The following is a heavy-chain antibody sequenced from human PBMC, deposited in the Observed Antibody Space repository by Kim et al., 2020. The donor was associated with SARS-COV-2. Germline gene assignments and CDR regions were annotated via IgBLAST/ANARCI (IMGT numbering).Heavy chain of an antibody. CDR1: GGTFSSYA. D-gene: IGHD2-15*01. Sequence: SVKVSCKASGGTFSSYAISWVRQAPGQGLEWMGRIIPILGIANYAQKFQGRVTITADKSTSTAYMELSSLRSEDTAVYYCARDLSRGVVVVAATPGWFDPWGQGTLVTVSS. CDR3: ARDLSRGVVVVAATPGWFDP. V-gene: IGHV1-69*04. J-gene: IGHJ5*02. CDR2: IIPILGIA.